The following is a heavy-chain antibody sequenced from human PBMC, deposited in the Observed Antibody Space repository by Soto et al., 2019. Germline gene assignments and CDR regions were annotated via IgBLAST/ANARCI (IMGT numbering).Heavy chain of an antibody. CDR3: AREVNSSPARGPNWFDP. CDR2: TYHSGTP. D-gene: IGHD6-13*01. Sequence: QVQLQESGPGLVQPSGTLSLTCAVSGDSINNSHWWRWVRQTPGKGLEWIGETYHSGTPNYNPSLKTRLTISIDKSKNQFSLKMNSVTAADTAVYYCAREVNSSPARGPNWFDPWGHGTLVTVSS. V-gene: IGHV4-4*02. J-gene: IGHJ5*02. CDR1: GDSINNSHW.